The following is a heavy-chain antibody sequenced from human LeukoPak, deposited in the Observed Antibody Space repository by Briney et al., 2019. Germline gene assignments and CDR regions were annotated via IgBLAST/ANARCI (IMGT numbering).Heavy chain of an antibody. CDR1: GFTFSSYS. CDR2: ISSSSSYI. D-gene: IGHD4-23*01. Sequence: GGSLRLSCAASGFTFSSYSMNWVRQAPGKGLEWVSSISSSSSYIYYADSVKGRFTISRDNAKNSLYLQMNSLRAEDTAVYYCANTVGPYYFDYWGQGTLVTVSS. J-gene: IGHJ4*02. CDR3: ANTVGPYYFDY. V-gene: IGHV3-21*01.